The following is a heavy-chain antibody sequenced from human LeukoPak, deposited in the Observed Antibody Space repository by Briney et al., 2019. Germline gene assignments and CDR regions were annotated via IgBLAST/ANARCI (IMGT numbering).Heavy chain of an antibody. CDR3: ARDYYDSSLTYFDY. CDR2: IYYSGST. V-gene: IGHV4-34*01. D-gene: IGHD3-22*01. J-gene: IGHJ4*02. Sequence: SETLSLTCAVYGGSFGGYYWGWIRQPPGKGLEWIGSIYYSGSTYYNPSLKSRVTISVDTSKNQFSLKLSSVTAADTAVYYCARDYYDSSLTYFDYWGQGTLVTVSS. CDR1: GGSFGGYY.